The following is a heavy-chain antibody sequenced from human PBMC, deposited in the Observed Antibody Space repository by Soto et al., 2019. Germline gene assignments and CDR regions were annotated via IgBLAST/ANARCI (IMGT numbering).Heavy chain of an antibody. D-gene: IGHD3-9*01. J-gene: IGHJ4*02. V-gene: IGHV4-34*01. CDR2: INHSGST. Sequence: SETLSLTCAVYGGSFSGYYWSWIRQPPGKGLEWIGEINHSGSTNYNPSLKSRVTISVDTSKNQLSLKLSSVTAADTAVYYCARALRKIRYFDWSSPGYYFDYWGQGTLVTVSS. CDR3: ARALRKIRYFDWSSPGYYFDY. CDR1: GGSFSGYY.